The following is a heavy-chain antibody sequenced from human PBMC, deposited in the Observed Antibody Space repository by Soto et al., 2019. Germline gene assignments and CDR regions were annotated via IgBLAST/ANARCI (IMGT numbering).Heavy chain of an antibody. CDR3: AREKVGTTFFDK. CDR1: GFASGRGYY. CDR2: IYPSVSS. J-gene: IGHJ4*02. D-gene: IGHD1-1*01. Sequence: TLXLTCRLSGFASGRGYYWSCFRQPPGKGLEWIGSIYPSVSSYHNPSLATRLRLSIDTSKNQFTLNLTSVTAADTALYFCAREKVGTTFFDKWGQGIQVTVSS. V-gene: IGHV4-38-2*02.